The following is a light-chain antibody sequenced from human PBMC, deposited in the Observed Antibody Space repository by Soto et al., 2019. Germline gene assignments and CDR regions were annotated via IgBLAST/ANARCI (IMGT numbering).Light chain of an antibody. CDR1: QSISSY. CDR3: QQSYSSPRT. CDR2: AAS. V-gene: IGKV1-39*01. Sequence: DIQMTQSPSSLSASVGDRVTITCRASQSISSYLNWYQQKPGKAPKLLIYAASSLQSGVPSRFSGSGSGTDLTRTISGLQPEDLATYYCQQSYSSPRTFGQGTKLEIK. J-gene: IGKJ2*01.